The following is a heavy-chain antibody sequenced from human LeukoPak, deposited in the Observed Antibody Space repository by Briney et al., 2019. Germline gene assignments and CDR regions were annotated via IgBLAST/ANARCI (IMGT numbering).Heavy chain of an antibody. CDR3: ARVHPYYDFWTGYSKSFDY. V-gene: IGHV4-39*07. CDR2: IYYSGST. D-gene: IGHD3-3*01. CDR1: GGSISSSTYY. J-gene: IGHJ4*02. Sequence: PSETLSLTCTVSGGSISSSTYYWDWIRQPPGKGLEWIGSIYYSGSTYYNPSLKSRVTISVDTSQNQFSLRLRSVTAADTAVYYCARVHPYYDFWTGYSKSFDYWGQGLLVTVSS.